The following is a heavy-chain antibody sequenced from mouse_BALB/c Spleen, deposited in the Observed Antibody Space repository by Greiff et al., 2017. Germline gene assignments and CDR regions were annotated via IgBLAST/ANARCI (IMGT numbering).Heavy chain of an antibody. D-gene: IGHD1-1*01. V-gene: IGHV1-9*01. J-gene: IGHJ3*01. CDR2: ILPGSGST. CDR1: GYTFSSYW. Sequence: QVQLKQSGAELMKPGASVKISCKATGYTFSSYWIEWVKQRPGHGLEWIGEILPGSGSTNYNEKFKGKATFTADTSSNTAYMQLSSLTSEDSAVYYCARDYGSSLAWLAYWGQGTLVTVSA. CDR3: ARDYGSSLAWLAY.